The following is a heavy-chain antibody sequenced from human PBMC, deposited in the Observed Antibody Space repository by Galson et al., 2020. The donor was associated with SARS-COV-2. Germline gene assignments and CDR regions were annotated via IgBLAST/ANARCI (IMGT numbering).Heavy chain of an antibody. CDR1: GFTFSSYG. Sequence: GGSLRLSCAASGFTFSSYGMHWVRQAPGKGLEWVAVISYDGSNKYYADSVKGRFTISRDNSKNTLYLQMNSLRAEDTAVYYCAKGHRYSGSYSDYWGQGTLVTVSS. CDR2: ISYDGSNK. J-gene: IGHJ4*02. CDR3: AKGHRYSGSYSDY. D-gene: IGHD1-26*01. V-gene: IGHV3-30*18.